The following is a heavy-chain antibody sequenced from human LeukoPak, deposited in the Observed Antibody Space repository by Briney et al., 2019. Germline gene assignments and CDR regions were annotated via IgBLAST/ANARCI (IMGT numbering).Heavy chain of an antibody. D-gene: IGHD6-13*01. CDR3: GRGFSNWSLDY. CDR1: GFTFSDRA. CDR2: INGNGGGS. Sequence: GGSLRLSCAASGFTFSDRAMSWVRQAPAKGLEWVSSINGNGGGSYYIDSVKGRFTVSRDNSKNTVYLQMSSLRVADTGVYYCGRGFSNWSLDYWGQGTLITVSS. V-gene: IGHV3-23*01. J-gene: IGHJ4*02.